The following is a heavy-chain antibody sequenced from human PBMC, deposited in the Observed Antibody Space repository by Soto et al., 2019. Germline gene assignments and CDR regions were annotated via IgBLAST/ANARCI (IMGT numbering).Heavy chain of an antibody. CDR1: GFTFSSYA. CDR3: AKGSMITFGGVIGKPHDYFDY. CDR2: ISGSGGST. Sequence: EVQLLESGGGLVRPGGSLRLSCAASGFTFSSYAMSWVRQAPGKGLEWVSAISGSGGSTYYADSVKGRFTISRDNSKNTLYLQMNRLRAEDTAVYYCAKGSMITFGGVIGKPHDYFDYWGQGTLVTVSS. J-gene: IGHJ4*02. D-gene: IGHD3-16*02. V-gene: IGHV3-23*01.